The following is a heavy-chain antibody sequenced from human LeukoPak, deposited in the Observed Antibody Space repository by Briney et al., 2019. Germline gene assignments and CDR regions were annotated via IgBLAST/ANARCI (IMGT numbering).Heavy chain of an antibody. V-gene: IGHV4-4*07. CDR2: IYSSGST. D-gene: IGHD2/OR15-2a*01. CDR1: GGSISSYY. J-gene: IGHJ5*02. CDR3: ARDPSFSSGWFDP. Sequence: SETLSLTCTVSGGSISSYYWNWIRQPAGKGLEWIGRIYSSGSTNYNPSLQSRVAMSVDTSKNQISLKLTSVTAADTAVYYCARDPSFSSGWFDPWGQGTLVTVPS.